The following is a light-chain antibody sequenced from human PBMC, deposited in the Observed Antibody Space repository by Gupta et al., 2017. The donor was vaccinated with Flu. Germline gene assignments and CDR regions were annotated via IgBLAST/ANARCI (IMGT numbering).Light chain of an antibody. CDR2: EVT. J-gene: IGLJ2*01. Sequence: TSSDVGSYNLVSWYQQHPGKAPKLMIYEVTERPSGVSDRFSGSKSGNTASLTISELQAEDEADYYCCSYAAGSTLVFGGGTKLTVL. CDR1: SSDVGSYNL. V-gene: IGLV2-23*02. CDR3: CSYAAGSTLV.